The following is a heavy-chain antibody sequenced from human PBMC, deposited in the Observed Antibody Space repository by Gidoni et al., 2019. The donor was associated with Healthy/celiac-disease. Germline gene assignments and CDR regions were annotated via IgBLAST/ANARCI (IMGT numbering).Heavy chain of an antibody. CDR2: INHSGST. V-gene: IGHV4-34*01. D-gene: IGHD3-10*01. CDR3: ARVWVTYYYGSGPKINWFDP. J-gene: IGHJ5*02. CDR1: GGSFSGYY. Sequence: QVQLQQWGAGLLKPSETLSLHCAVYGGSFSGYYWSWIRQPPGKGLEWIVEINHSGSTNYNPSLKSRVTISVDTSKNQFALKLSSVTAADTAVYYCARVWVTYYYGSGPKINWFDPWGQGTLVTVSS.